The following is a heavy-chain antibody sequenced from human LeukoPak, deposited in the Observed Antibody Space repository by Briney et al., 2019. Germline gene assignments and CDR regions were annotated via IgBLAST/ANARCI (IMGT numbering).Heavy chain of an antibody. J-gene: IGHJ1*01. CDR1: GGSISSSNW. D-gene: IGHD4-23*01. CDR3: ARDDYGGNSVHFQH. Sequence: SGTLSLTCAVSGGSISSSNWWGWVRQPPGKGLEWIGEIYHSGSTNYNPSLKSRVTISVDKSKNQFSLKLSSVTAADTAVYYCARDDYGGNSVHFQHWGQGTLVTVSS. V-gene: IGHV4-4*02. CDR2: IYHSGST.